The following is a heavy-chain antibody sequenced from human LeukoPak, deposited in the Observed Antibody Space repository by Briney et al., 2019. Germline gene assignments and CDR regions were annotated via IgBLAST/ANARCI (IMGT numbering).Heavy chain of an antibody. V-gene: IGHV4-34*01. CDR1: GGSFSGYY. D-gene: IGHD2-2*01. Sequence: SETLSLTCAVYGGSFSGYYWSWIRQPLGKGLEWIGSIYYSGSTYYNPSLKSRVTISVDTSKNQLSLKLSSVTAADTAVYYCARDAKYAFDIWGQGTMVTVSS. J-gene: IGHJ3*02. CDR3: ARDAKYAFDI. CDR2: IYYSGST.